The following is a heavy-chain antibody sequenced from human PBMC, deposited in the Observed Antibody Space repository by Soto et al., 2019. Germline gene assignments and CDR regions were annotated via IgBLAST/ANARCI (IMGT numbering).Heavy chain of an antibody. V-gene: IGHV4-59*12. CDR3: ARDSGYGSGSYYYRYYYYGMDV. CDR1: GGSISSYY. Sequence: KPSETLSLTCTVSGGSISSYYWSWIRQPPGKGLEWTGYIYYSGSTSYNPSLKSRVTISVDTSKNQFSLKLSSVTAADTAVYYCARDSGYGSGSYYYRYYYYGMDVWGQGTTVTVYS. CDR2: IYYSGST. J-gene: IGHJ6*02. D-gene: IGHD3-10*01.